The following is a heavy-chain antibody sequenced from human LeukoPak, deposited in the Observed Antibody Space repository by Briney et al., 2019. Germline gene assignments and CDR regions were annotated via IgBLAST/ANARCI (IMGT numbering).Heavy chain of an antibody. CDR1: GGTFSSYA. J-gene: IGHJ6*02. CDR2: IIPIFGTA. Sequence: SVKVSCKASGGTFSSYAISWVRQAPGQGLEWMGGIIPIFGTANYAQKFQGRVTITADESTSTAYMELSSLRSEDTAVYYCARDSGQFWSGYNYYYYYGMDVWGQGTTVTVSS. D-gene: IGHD3-3*01. V-gene: IGHV1-69*13. CDR3: ARDSGQFWSGYNYYYYYGMDV.